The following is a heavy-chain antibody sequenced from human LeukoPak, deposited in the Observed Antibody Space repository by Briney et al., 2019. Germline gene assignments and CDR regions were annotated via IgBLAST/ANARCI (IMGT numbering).Heavy chain of an antibody. J-gene: IGHJ4*02. CDR1: GGSISSSSYY. CDR2: IYYSGST. D-gene: IGHD3-10*01. V-gene: IGHV4-39*07. CDR3: ARGEGVFDY. Sequence: SETLSLTCTVSGGSISSSSYYWGWIRQPPGKGLEWIGSIYYSGSTYYNPSLKSRVTISVDTSKNQFSLKLSSVTAADTAVYYCARGEGVFDYWGQGTLVTVSS.